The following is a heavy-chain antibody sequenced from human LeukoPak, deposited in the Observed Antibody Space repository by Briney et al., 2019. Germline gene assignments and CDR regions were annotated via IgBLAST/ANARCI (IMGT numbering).Heavy chain of an antibody. Sequence: TGGSLRLSCTTSGLPIGDDAVSWVRQAPGKGLEWVGFIRSKTYGGTTEYAASVKGRFTISRDDSKSIAYLQMNSLKTEDTAVYYCTRTYSSSWSWYFDYWGQGTLVTVSS. CDR2: IRSKTYGGTT. CDR3: TRTYSSSWSWYFDY. J-gene: IGHJ4*02. CDR1: GLPIGDDA. V-gene: IGHV3-49*04. D-gene: IGHD6-13*01.